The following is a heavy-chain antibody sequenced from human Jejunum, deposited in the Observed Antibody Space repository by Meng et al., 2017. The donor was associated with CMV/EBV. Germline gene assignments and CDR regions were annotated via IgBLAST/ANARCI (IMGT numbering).Heavy chain of an antibody. D-gene: IGHD6-6*01. CDR3: VRQDSRSWDFDH. J-gene: IGHJ4*02. Sequence: CKASGYTFIGYYIHWARQAPGQGLEWMGWINSDSGDTNYAQKFQAWVTMTRDTSITTAYMELRRLGYDDTAVYYCVRQDSRSWDFDHWGQGTLVTVSS. CDR2: INSDSGDT. CDR1: GYTFIGYY. V-gene: IGHV1-2*04.